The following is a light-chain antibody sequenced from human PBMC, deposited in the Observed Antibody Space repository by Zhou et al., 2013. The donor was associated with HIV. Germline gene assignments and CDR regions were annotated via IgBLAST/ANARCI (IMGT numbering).Light chain of an antibody. Sequence: EIVLTQSPGTLSLSPGERATLSCRASQSVSSNYLAWYQQRPGQAPRRLIYGASNRATGIPDRFSGDGSGTDFTLTITSLQPEDLATYYCQQSYRTPWSFGQGTKVEIK. CDR1: QSVSSNY. V-gene: IGKV3-20*01. CDR3: QQSYRTPWS. J-gene: IGKJ1*01. CDR2: GAS.